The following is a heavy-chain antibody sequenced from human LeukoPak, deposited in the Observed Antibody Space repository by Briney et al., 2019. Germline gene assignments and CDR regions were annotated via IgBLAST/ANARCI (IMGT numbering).Heavy chain of an antibody. CDR2: ISYDGSNK. J-gene: IGHJ4*02. CDR3: AKDQAYSGSYLFDY. Sequence: GGSLRLSCAASGFTFSSYAMHWVRQAPGKGLEWVAVISYDGSNKYYADSVKGRFTISRDNSKNTLYLQMNSLRAEDTAVYYCAKDQAYSGSYLFDYWGQGTLVTVSS. D-gene: IGHD1-26*01. CDR1: GFTFSSYA. V-gene: IGHV3-30-3*02.